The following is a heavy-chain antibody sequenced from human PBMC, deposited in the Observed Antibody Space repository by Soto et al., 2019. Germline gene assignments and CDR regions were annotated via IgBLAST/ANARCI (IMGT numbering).Heavy chain of an antibody. Sequence: TSETLSLTCTVSGGSISSYYWSWIRQPPGKGLEWIGYIYYSGSTNYNPSLKSRVTISVDTSKNQFSLKLSSVTAADTAVYYCARGDFWSGYYTGVGAFDIWGQGTMVTVSS. D-gene: IGHD3-3*01. J-gene: IGHJ3*02. CDR1: GGSISSYY. CDR3: ARGDFWSGYYTGVGAFDI. V-gene: IGHV4-59*08. CDR2: IYYSGST.